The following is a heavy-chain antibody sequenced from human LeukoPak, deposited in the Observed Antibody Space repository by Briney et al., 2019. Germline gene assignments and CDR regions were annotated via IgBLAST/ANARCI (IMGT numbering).Heavy chain of an antibody. CDR3: AGDQLALNALNI. V-gene: IGHV4-59*11. Sequence: SETLSLTCTVSGGSISSHYWSWIRQPPGKGLEWLGDISYIGSTNYSPSLKSRVTISVDTSKNEFSLRLSSVTAADTAVYFCAGDQLALNALNIWGQGTMVTVSS. CDR1: GGSISSHY. CDR2: ISYIGST. J-gene: IGHJ3*02. D-gene: IGHD1-1*01.